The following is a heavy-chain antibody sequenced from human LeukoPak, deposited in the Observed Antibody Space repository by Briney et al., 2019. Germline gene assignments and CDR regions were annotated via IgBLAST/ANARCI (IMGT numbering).Heavy chain of an antibody. CDR3: ARARYSSSWYGDY. Sequence: PGGSLRLSCAASGFTVSRNYMSWVRQAPGKGLEWVSVFNSGGSTYYADSVRGRFTISRDNSKNTLYLQMNSLRAEDTAVYYCARARYSSSWYGDYWGQGTLVTVSS. CDR2: FNSGGST. J-gene: IGHJ4*02. V-gene: IGHV3-66*01. D-gene: IGHD6-13*01. CDR1: GFTVSRNY.